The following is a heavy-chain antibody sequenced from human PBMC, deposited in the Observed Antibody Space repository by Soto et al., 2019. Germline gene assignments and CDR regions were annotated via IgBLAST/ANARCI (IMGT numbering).Heavy chain of an antibody. CDR2: IDPSDSYT. Sequence: PGESLKISCKGSGYSFTSYWISWVRQMPGKGLEWMGRIDPSDSYTNYSPSFQGHVTISADKSISTAYLQWSSLKASDTAMYYCAITYYYYDSSGYLYWCQGTLVTVSS. CDR3: AITYYYYDSSGYLY. J-gene: IGHJ4*02. CDR1: GYSFTSYW. V-gene: IGHV5-10-1*01. D-gene: IGHD3-22*01.